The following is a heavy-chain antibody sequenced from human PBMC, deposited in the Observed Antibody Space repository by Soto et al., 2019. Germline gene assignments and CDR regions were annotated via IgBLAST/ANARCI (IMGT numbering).Heavy chain of an antibody. J-gene: IGHJ4*02. CDR3: ARGSFSTGGYYAIDY. Sequence: GGSLRLSCAASGFTFSSYWMHWVRQAPGKGLVWVSRINSDGSSTSYADSVKGRFTISRDNAKNTLYLQMNSLRAEDTAVYYYARGSFSTGGYYAIDYWGQGTLVTVSS. V-gene: IGHV3-74*01. D-gene: IGHD3-10*01. CDR1: GFTFSSYW. CDR2: INSDGSST.